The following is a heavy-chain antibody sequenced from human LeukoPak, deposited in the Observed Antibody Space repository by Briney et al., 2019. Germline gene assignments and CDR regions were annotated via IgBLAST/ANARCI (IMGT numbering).Heavy chain of an antibody. Sequence: GGSLRLSCAASGFTFSSYGMHWVRQAPGKGLEWVAFIRYDGSNKYYADSVKGRFTISRDNSKNTLYLQMNSLRAEDTAVYYCANSYYYGSGSYKLFAFDIWGQGTMVTVSS. D-gene: IGHD3-10*01. CDR1: GFTFSSYG. J-gene: IGHJ3*02. V-gene: IGHV3-30*02. CDR2: IRYDGSNK. CDR3: ANSYYYGSGSYKLFAFDI.